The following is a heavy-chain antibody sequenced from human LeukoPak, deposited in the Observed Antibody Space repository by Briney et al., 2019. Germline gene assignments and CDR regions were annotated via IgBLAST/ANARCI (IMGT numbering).Heavy chain of an antibody. Sequence: PGGSLRLSCAVSGFTVTVNYMNWVRQAPGKGLEWVSSISSSSSYIYYADSVKGRFTISRDNAKNSLYLQMNSLRAEDTAVYYCARDRGYSYGYEQFDYWGQGTLVTVSS. CDR2: ISSSSSYI. V-gene: IGHV3-21*01. CDR1: GFTVTVNY. D-gene: IGHD5-18*01. J-gene: IGHJ4*02. CDR3: ARDRGYSYGYEQFDY.